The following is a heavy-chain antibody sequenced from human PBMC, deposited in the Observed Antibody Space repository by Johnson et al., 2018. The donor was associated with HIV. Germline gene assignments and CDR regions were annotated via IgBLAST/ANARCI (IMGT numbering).Heavy chain of an antibody. CDR3: AKDLRWEDAFDI. CDR1: GFTFSSYA. J-gene: IGHJ3*02. CDR2: ISGSGGST. V-gene: IGHV3-23*04. Sequence: EVQLVESGGGLVQPGGSLRLSCAASGFTFSSYAMSWVRQAPGKGLEWVSAISGSGGSTYYADSVKGRFTISRDNSKNTLYLQMNSLRADDTVVYYCAKDLRWEDAFDIWGQGTMVTVSS. D-gene: IGHD1-26*01.